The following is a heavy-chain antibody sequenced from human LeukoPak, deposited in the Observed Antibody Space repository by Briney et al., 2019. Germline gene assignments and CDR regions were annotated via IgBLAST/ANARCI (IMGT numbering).Heavy chain of an antibody. J-gene: IGHJ3*02. Sequence: ASVKVSCKASGYTFTSYGISWVRQAPGQGLEWMGWISANDGNTDYPQKLQGRVTMTTDTSTSTAYMELRSLRSDDTAVYYCARVVNFGWVNSTQAFDIWGQGTMVTVSS. V-gene: IGHV1-18*01. CDR2: ISANDGNT. CDR3: ARVVNFGWVNSTQAFDI. D-gene: IGHD4-23*01. CDR1: GYTFTSYG.